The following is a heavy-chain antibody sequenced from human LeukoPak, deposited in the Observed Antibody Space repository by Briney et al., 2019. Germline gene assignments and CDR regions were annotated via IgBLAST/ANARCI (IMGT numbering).Heavy chain of an antibody. J-gene: IGHJ5*02. D-gene: IGHD2-2*01. CDR1: GGSISSGGYS. CDR2: IYHSGST. V-gene: IGHV4-30-2*01. Sequence: SQTLSLTCAVSGGSISSGGYSWSWIRQPPGKGLEWIGYIYHSGSTYYNPSLKSRVTISVDRSKNQFSLKLSSVTAADTAVYYCATRSSTRGCFDPWGQGTLVTVSS. CDR3: ATRSSTRGCFDP.